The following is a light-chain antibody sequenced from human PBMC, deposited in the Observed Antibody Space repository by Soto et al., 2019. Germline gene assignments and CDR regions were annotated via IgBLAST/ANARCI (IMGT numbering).Light chain of an antibody. J-gene: IGKJ4*01. V-gene: IGKV4-1*01. CDR1: QSVLFSSNNKNY. CDR3: QQYYSPPLT. Sequence: DIVMTQSPDSLAVSLGEGATINCKSSQSVLFSSNNKNYLAWFQQKPGQSPKLLVYWASTRESGVPDRFSGSGSGTDFTLTISSLQAEDVAVYYCQQYYSPPLTFGGGTKVEIK. CDR2: WAS.